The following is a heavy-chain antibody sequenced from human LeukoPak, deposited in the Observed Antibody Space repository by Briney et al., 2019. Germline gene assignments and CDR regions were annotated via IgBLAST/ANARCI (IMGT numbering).Heavy chain of an antibody. V-gene: IGHV5-10-1*01. J-gene: IGHJ1*01. CDR2: IDPSDSYT. CDR3: ARHVHCSSTSCYATEYFQH. Sequence: GESLRISCKGSGYSFTSYWISWVRQMPGKGLEWMGRIDPSDSYTNYSPSFQGHVTISADKSISTAYPQWSSLKASDTAMYYCARHVHCSSTSCYATEYFQHWGQGTLVTVSS. CDR1: GYSFTSYW. D-gene: IGHD2-2*01.